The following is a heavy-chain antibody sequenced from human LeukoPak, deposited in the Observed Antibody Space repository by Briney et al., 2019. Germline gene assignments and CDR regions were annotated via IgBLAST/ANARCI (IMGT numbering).Heavy chain of an antibody. CDR1: GGSINSGGYS. D-gene: IGHD1-26*01. CDR3: ARVFIDWFDP. V-gene: IGHV4-30-2*01. Sequence: SETLSLTCAVSGGSINSGGYSWSWIRQPPGKGLEWIGYIYHSGSTYYNPSLKSRVTISVDRSKNQFSLKLSSVTAADTAVYYFARVFIDWFDPWGQGTLVTVSS. J-gene: IGHJ5*02. CDR2: IYHSGST.